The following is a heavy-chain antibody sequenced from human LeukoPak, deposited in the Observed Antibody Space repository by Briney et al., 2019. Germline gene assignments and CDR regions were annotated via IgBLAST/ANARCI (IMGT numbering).Heavy chain of an antibody. CDR2: IREDGTAK. D-gene: IGHD1-26*01. V-gene: IGHV3-7*01. J-gene: IGHJ3*02. Sequence: PGGSLRLSCAASGFTFSSSWMAWVRQAPGKGLEWVGNIREDGTAKNYVVSVRGRFTISRDNAKNSLYLQMNSLRGEDTAVYYCARGPQLHDAFDIWGQGTMVTVSS. CDR3: ARGPQLHDAFDI. CDR1: GFTFSSSW.